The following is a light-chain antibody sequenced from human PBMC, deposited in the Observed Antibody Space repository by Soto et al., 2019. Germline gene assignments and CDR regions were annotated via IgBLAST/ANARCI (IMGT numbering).Light chain of an antibody. CDR3: CSYVPNGPHV. CDR2: EGS. Sequence: QSALTQPASVSGSPGQSITISCTGTSSDVGSYNYVSWYQQHPGKAPKLMIYEGSNRPSGVSSRFSGSKSGNTASLTISGLQAEDEADYYCCSYVPNGPHVFGAGTKLTVL. CDR1: SSDVGSYNY. V-gene: IGLV2-14*01. J-gene: IGLJ1*01.